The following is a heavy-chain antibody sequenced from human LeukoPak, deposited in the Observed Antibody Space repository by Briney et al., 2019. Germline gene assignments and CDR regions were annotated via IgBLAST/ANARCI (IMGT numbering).Heavy chain of an antibody. V-gene: IGHV1-69*13. D-gene: IGHD3-3*01. CDR3: ARGFDFWSGFSDV. J-gene: IGHJ6*04. Sequence: SVKVSCKASGGTFSSYAISWVRQAPGQGLEWMGGIIPIFSTANYAQKFQGRVTITADESTSTAYMELSSLRSEDTAVYYCARGFDFWSGFSDVWGKGTTVTVSS. CDR1: GGTFSSYA. CDR2: IIPIFSTA.